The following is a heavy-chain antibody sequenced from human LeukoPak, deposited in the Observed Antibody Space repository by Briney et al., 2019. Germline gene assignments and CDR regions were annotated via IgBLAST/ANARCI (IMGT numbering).Heavy chain of an antibody. CDR1: GFTFSSYW. CDR2: IKQDGSEK. Sequence: PGGSLRLSCAASGFTFSSYWMSWVRQAPGKGLEWVANIKQDGSEKYYVDSVKGRFTISRDNAKNSLYLQMNSLRAEDTAVYYCARVWGLLQGGVDYWGQGTLVTVSS. CDR3: ARVWGLLQGGVDY. J-gene: IGHJ4*02. V-gene: IGHV3-7*01. D-gene: IGHD1-26*01.